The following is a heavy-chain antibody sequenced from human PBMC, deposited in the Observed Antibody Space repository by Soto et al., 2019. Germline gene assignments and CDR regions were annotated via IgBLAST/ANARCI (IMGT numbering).Heavy chain of an antibody. CDR2: ISGSGGST. Sequence: GGSLRLSCAASGFTFSSYAMSWVRQAPGKGLEWVSAISGSGGSTYYADSVKGRFAISRDNSKNTLYLQMNSLRAEDTAVYYCASGRIAAAVLYFDYWGQGTLVTVSS. CDR3: ASGRIAAAVLYFDY. V-gene: IGHV3-23*01. CDR1: GFTFSSYA. J-gene: IGHJ4*02. D-gene: IGHD6-13*01.